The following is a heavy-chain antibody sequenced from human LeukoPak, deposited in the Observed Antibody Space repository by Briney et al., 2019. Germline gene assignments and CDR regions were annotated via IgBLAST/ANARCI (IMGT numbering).Heavy chain of an antibody. D-gene: IGHD3-9*01. V-gene: IGHV4-59*01. Sequence: GSLRLSCTASGFSFNTYNMNWVRQAPGKGLEWIGYIYYSGSTNYNPSLKSRVTISVDTSKNQFSLRLSSVTAADTAVYYCARQEAYYDILTGYYRSYYYGMDVWGQGTTVTVSS. J-gene: IGHJ6*02. CDR2: IYYSGST. CDR1: GFSFNTYN. CDR3: ARQEAYYDILTGYYRSYYYGMDV.